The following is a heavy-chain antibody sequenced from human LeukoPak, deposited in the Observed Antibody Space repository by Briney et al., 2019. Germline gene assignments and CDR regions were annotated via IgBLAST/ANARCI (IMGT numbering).Heavy chain of an antibody. D-gene: IGHD3-3*01. CDR2: INHSGST. CDR1: GGSFSGYY. Sequence: PSETLSLTCAVYGGSFSGYYWSWIRQPPGKGLEWIGEINHSGSTNYNPSLKSRVTISVDTSKNQFSLKLSSVTAADTAVYYCARAPTIFGVVIQLDYWGQGTLVTVSS. V-gene: IGHV4-34*01. J-gene: IGHJ4*02. CDR3: ARAPTIFGVVIQLDY.